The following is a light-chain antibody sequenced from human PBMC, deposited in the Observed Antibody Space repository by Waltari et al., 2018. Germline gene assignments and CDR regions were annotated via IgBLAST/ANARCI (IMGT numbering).Light chain of an antibody. J-gene: IGLJ3*02. CDR3: CSYVQKDIWL. Sequence: QSAPTQPASVSGAPGQSITISCTGTTGDGGNSNFVSWYQHHPGKVPKLIIYEVIKRPSGISDRFTGSKSGNTASLSISGLQAEDEADYYCCSYVQKDIWLFGGGTKVTVL. V-gene: IGLV2-23*02. CDR2: EVI. CDR1: TGDGGNSNF.